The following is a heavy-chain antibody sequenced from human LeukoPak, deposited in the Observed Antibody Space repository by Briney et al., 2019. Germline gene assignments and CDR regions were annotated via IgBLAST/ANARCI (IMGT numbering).Heavy chain of an antibody. D-gene: IGHD6-6*01. CDR2: INHSGST. V-gene: IGHV4-34*01. Sequence: SETLSLTCAVYGGSFSGYHWSWIRQPPGKGLEWIGEINHSGSTNYNPSLKSRVTISLDTSKNQFSLKLRSVTAADTAVYYCARGYGSSSYNWFDPWGQGTLVSVSS. J-gene: IGHJ5*02. CDR1: GGSFSGYH. CDR3: ARGYGSSSYNWFDP.